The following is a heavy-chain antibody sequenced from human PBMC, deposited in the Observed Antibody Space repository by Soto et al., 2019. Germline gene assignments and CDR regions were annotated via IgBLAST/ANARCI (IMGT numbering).Heavy chain of an antibody. CDR1: GFTFSSYA. Sequence: QVQLVESGGGVVQPGRSLRLSCAASGFTFSSYAMHWVRQAPGKGLEWVAVISYDGSNKYYADSVKGRFTISRDNSKNTLYLQMNSLRAEDTAVYYCARGEGYCSGGSCYFSWFDPWGQGTLVTVSS. J-gene: IGHJ5*02. D-gene: IGHD2-15*01. V-gene: IGHV3-30-3*01. CDR3: ARGEGYCSGGSCYFSWFDP. CDR2: ISYDGSNK.